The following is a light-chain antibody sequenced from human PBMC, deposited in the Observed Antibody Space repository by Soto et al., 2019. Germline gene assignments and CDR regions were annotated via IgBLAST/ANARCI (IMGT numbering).Light chain of an antibody. CDR1: SSDVGGYTY. J-gene: IGLJ1*01. CDR3: SSYTSSSTLYV. CDR2: EVN. Sequence: QSALTQPASVSGSPRQAITISCTGASSDVGGYTYVSWYQQHPCKAPKLMIYEVNNRPSGVSNRFSGSKSGNTASLTISGLQAEDEADYYCSSYTSSSTLYVFGTGTKLTVL. V-gene: IGLV2-14*01.